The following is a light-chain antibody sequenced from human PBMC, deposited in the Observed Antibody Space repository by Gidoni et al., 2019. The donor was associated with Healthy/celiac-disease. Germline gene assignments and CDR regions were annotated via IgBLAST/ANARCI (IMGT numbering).Light chain of an antibody. V-gene: IGKV3-11*01. CDR3: QQRSNSWT. CDR1: QSVSSY. J-gene: IGKJ1*01. Sequence: EIVLTQSPATLSLSPGERATLSCRASQSVSSYLAWYQQKPGQAPRLLIYDASNRATGIPARFSGSGSGTDFTLTISILEPEDFAVYYCQQRSNSWTFXQXTKVEIK. CDR2: DAS.